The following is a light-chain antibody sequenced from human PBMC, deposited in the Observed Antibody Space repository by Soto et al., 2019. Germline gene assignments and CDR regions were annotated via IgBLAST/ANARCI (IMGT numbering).Light chain of an antibody. Sequence: QSALTQPPSASGAPGQSVTISCTGTSSDVGGYNYVSWYQQHPGKAPKLMMYEVSERPSGVPDRFSGSKSGNTASLTVSGLQAEDEADYYCSSYAGSNNFVFGTGTKRTVL. CDR2: EVS. J-gene: IGLJ1*01. V-gene: IGLV2-8*01. CDR3: SSYAGSNNFV. CDR1: SSDVGGYNY.